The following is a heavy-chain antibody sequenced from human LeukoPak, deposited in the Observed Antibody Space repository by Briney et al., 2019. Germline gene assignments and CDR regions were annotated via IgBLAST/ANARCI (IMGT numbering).Heavy chain of an antibody. CDR3: ARDVLLWFGEFNYGMDV. CDR1: GFTFSDYY. J-gene: IGHJ6*02. V-gene: IGHV3-11*01. CDR2: ISSSGSTI. Sequence: GGSLRLSCAASGFTFSDYYMSWIRQAPGKGLEWVSYISSSGSTIYYADSVKGRFTISRDNAKNSLYLQMNSLRAEDTAVYYCARDVLLWFGEFNYGMDVWGQGTTVTVSS. D-gene: IGHD3-10*01.